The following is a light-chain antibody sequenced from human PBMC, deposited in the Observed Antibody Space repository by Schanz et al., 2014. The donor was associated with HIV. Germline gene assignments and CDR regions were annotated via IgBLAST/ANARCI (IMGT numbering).Light chain of an antibody. J-gene: IGKJ3*01. Sequence: AIRITQSPSALSASTGDRVTITCRASQDLTSYLAWYQQKPGKAPKLLIYAASTLLSGVPSRFNGSGSGTDFTLTISCLQSEDFATYYCQQYYSYPLTFGPGTTVDIK. CDR3: QQYYSYPLT. CDR1: QDLTSY. CDR2: AAS. V-gene: IGKV1-8*01.